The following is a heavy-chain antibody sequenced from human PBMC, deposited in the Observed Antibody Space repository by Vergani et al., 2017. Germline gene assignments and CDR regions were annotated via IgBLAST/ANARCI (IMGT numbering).Heavy chain of an antibody. J-gene: IGHJ6*02. Sequence: EVQLVESGGGLVQPGGSLRLSCAASGFTLSDHVMDWVRQGPGKGLEWVGRSRIKARSYTTEYSASVKGRFTISRDDSRNSLYLQMNSLKTEDTAVYYCXRDTLGYCSGGSCSGYYYYGMDVWGQGTTLTVSS. V-gene: IGHV3-72*01. CDR3: XRDTLGYCSGGSCSGYYYYGMDV. CDR2: SRIKARSYTT. D-gene: IGHD2-15*01. CDR1: GFTLSDHV.